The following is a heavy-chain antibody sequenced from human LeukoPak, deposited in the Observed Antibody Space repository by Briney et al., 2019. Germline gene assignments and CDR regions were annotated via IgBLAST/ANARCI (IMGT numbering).Heavy chain of an antibody. V-gene: IGHV4-39*01. CDR2: IYYSGST. D-gene: IGHD5-18*01. Sequence: SETLSLTCPVSGGSISSSSYYWGWIRQPPGKGLEWIGSIYYSGSTYYNPSLKSRVTISVDTSKNQFSLKLTSVTAADTAVYYCARRARYSYHNWGQGTLVTVSS. CDR1: GGSISSSSYY. CDR3: ARRARYSYHN. J-gene: IGHJ4*02.